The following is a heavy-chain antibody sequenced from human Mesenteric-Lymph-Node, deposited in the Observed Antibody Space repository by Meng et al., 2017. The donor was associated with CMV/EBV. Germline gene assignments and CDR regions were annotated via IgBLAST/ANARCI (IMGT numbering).Heavy chain of an antibody. CDR3: ARVDFGGILY. CDR2: HYTGDRT. Sequence: GEALKIPCAASGVSVSANYMSWVRKAPGKGLGWVSVHYTGDRTLYADSVEGRFTIPRDNSKNTVHLQMGSLRVEDTAIYYCARVDFGGILYWGQGARVTVSS. J-gene: IGHJ4*02. CDR1: GVSVSANY. D-gene: IGHD3/OR15-3a*01. V-gene: IGHV3-66*02.